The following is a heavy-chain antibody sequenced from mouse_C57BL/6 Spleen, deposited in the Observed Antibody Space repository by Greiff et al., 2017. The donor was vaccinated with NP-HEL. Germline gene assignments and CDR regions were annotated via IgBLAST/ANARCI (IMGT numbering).Heavy chain of an antibody. J-gene: IGHJ4*01. D-gene: IGHD3-2*02. V-gene: IGHV1-52*01. Sequence: QVQLQQPGAELVRPGSSVKLSCKASGYTFTSYWMHWVKQRPIQGLEWIGNIDPSDSETHYNQKFKDKATLTVDKSSSTAYMQLSSLTSEDSAVYYCARSPPFDSSGYVGYAMDYWGQGTSVTVSS. CDR2: IDPSDSET. CDR3: ARSPPFDSSGYVGYAMDY. CDR1: GYTFTSYW.